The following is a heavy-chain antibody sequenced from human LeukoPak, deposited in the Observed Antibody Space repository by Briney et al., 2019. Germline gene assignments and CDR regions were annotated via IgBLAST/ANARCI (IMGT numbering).Heavy chain of an antibody. J-gene: IGHJ4*02. V-gene: IGHV3-7*01. CDR1: GFTFSSYW. D-gene: IGHD4-17*01. Sequence: GRSLRLSCAASGFTFSSYWMSWVRQAPGKGLEWVANIKQDGSEKYYVDSVKGRFTISRGNAKNSLYLQMNSLRAEDTAVYYCARDGFTVTIDYWGQGTLVTVSS. CDR2: IKQDGSEK. CDR3: ARDGFTVTIDY.